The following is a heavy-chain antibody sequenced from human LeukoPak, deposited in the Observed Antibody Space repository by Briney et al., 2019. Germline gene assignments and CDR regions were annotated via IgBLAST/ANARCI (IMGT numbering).Heavy chain of an antibody. CDR2: IYYSGST. CDR3: ARETYYYDSSGPYGDAFDI. D-gene: IGHD3-22*01. CDR1: GFIVSSNY. V-gene: IGHV4-31*02. J-gene: IGHJ3*02. Sequence: LRLSCAASGFIVSSNYMSWVRQAPGKGLEWIGYIYYSGSTYYNPSLKSRVTISVDTSKNQFSLKLSSVTAADTAVYYCARETYYYDSSGPYGDAFDIWGQGTMVTVSS.